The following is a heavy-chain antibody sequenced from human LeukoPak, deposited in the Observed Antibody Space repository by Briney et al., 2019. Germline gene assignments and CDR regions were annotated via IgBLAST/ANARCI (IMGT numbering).Heavy chain of an antibody. J-gene: IGHJ3*02. CDR3: TRDPYYFDSSGYYHHAFDI. CDR2: IRSKVYGGTT. V-gene: IGHV3-49*04. D-gene: IGHD3-22*01. Sequence: GGSLRLSCTGSGFTFRDYAMSWVRQAPGKGLECIGFIRSKVYGGTTEYAASVKGRFTISRDDSKSIAYLQMNSLKTEDTAVYYCTRDPYYFDSSGYYHHAFDIWGQGTMVAVSS. CDR1: GFTFRDYA.